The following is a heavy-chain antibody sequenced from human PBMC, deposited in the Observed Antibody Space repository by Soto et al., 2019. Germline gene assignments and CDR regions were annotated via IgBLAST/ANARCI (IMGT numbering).Heavy chain of an antibody. CDR2: TTPIIGTT. CDR3: ATVESSDTGDH. Sequence: QVQLVQSGAEVRKPGSSVKVSCKASGDTLSHYGISWVRQAPGQGLEWMGGTTPIIGTTDYAQKFQGRLTITADESTTTSYMDLSSLRFDDTAVYYCATVESSDTGDHWGQGTLVTVSS. J-gene: IGHJ4*02. CDR1: GDTLSHYG. V-gene: IGHV1-69*01. D-gene: IGHD5-18*01.